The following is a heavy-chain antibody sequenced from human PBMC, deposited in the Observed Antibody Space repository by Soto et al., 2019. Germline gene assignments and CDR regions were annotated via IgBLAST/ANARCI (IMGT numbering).Heavy chain of an antibody. J-gene: IGHJ4*02. V-gene: IGHV3-30-3*01. Sequence: QVQLVESGGGVVQPGRSLRLSCAASGFTFSSYAMHWVRQAPGKGLEWVAVISYDGSNKYYADSVKGRFTISRDNSKNTLYLQMNSLRAEDMAVYYCAREIRRGGSSSWYGYFDYWGQGTLVTVSS. CDR2: ISYDGSNK. CDR3: AREIRRGGSSSWYGYFDY. CDR1: GFTFSSYA. D-gene: IGHD6-13*01.